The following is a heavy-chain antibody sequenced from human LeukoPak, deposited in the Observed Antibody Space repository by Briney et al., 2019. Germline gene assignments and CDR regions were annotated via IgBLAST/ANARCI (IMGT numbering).Heavy chain of an antibody. V-gene: IGHV3-23*01. CDR2: ISGSGGST. D-gene: IGHD5-12*01. Sequence: GGSLRLSCAASGFTFSSYAMSWVRQAPGKGLEWVSAISGSGGSTYYADSVKGRFTISRDNSKDTLYLQMNSLRAEDTAVYYCAKARYSGYDPYFDYWGQGTLVTVSS. CDR1: GFTFSSYA. J-gene: IGHJ4*02. CDR3: AKARYSGYDPYFDY.